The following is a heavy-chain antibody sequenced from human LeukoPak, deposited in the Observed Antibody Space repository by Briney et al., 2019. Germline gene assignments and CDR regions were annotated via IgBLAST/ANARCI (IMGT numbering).Heavy chain of an antibody. Sequence: PGGSLRLSCAASGFTFDDYAMHWVRQAPGKGLEWVSGISWNSGSIGYADSVKGRFTISRDNAKNSLYLQMNSLRAEDTALYYCAKGGYYGSGSYYRFDYWGQGTLVTVSS. CDR3: AKGGYYGSGSYYRFDY. CDR1: GFTFDDYA. V-gene: IGHV3-9*01. CDR2: ISWNSGSI. J-gene: IGHJ4*02. D-gene: IGHD3-10*01.